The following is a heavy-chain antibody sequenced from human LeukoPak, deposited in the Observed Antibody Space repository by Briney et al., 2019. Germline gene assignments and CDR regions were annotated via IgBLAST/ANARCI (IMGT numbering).Heavy chain of an antibody. J-gene: IGHJ4*02. V-gene: IGHV4-34*01. CDR3: ARGPHAVDYYDSSGYLVY. Sequence: PPETLSLTCAVYGGSFSGYYWSWIRQPPGKGLEWIGEINHSGSTNYNPSIKSRVTISVDTSKNQFSLKLSPVTAADTAVYYCARGPHAVDYYDSSGYLVYWGQGTLVTVSS. CDR1: GGSFSGYY. D-gene: IGHD3-22*01. CDR2: INHSGST.